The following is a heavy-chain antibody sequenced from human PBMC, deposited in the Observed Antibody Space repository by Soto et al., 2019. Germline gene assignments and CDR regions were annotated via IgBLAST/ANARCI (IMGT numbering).Heavy chain of an antibody. V-gene: IGHV1-18*01. CDR3: ARDNELFDY. J-gene: IGHJ4*02. CDR2: ISDYNGNT. D-gene: IGHD1-1*01. Sequence: ASVEVSCKASGYTFTSYGISWVRQAPGQGLEWMGWISDYNGNTNNAQKFQGRVTMTTDTSTSTAYMELRSLRSDDTAVYYCARDNELFDYWGQGTLVTVSS. CDR1: GYTFTSYG.